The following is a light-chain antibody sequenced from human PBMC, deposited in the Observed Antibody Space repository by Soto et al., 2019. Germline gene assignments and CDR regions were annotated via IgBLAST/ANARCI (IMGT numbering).Light chain of an antibody. J-gene: IGKJ4*01. V-gene: IGKV3-15*01. Sequence: EIVMTQSPATLSVSPGKRVTLSCRASQSAISNLAWYQQKPGQTPRLLIYDASTRATDIPARFSGSGSGTDFTLTISSLLSEDFAVYYCHQYYKWPLTFGGGTKVEIQ. CDR1: QSAISN. CDR2: DAS. CDR3: HQYYKWPLT.